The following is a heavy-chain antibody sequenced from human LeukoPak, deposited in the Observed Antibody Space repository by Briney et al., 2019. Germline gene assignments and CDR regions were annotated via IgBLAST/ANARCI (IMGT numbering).Heavy chain of an antibody. CDR1: GGSISSYY. J-gene: IGHJ4*02. D-gene: IGHD6-13*01. V-gene: IGHV4-59*08. Sequence: SETLSLTCTVSGGSISSYYWSWIRQPPGKGLEWIGYIYYSGSTNYNPSLKSRVTISVETSKNQFSLKLSSVTAADTAVYYCARHMGGYSSSWYDYWGQGTLVTVSS. CDR3: ARHMGGYSSSWYDY. CDR2: IYYSGST.